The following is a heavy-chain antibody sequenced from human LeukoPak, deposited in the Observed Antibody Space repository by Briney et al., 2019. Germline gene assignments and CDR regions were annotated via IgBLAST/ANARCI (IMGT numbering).Heavy chain of an antibody. J-gene: IGHJ4*02. D-gene: IGHD5-12*01. CDR2: IKHDGST. CDR3: ARHTWQWLPFDD. V-gene: IGHV4-34*01. CDR1: GGSFSGYY. Sequence: PSETLSLTCAVYGGSFSGYYWSWIRQSPGKGLEWIGEIKHDGSTTYNPSLESRVTMSLDTSTNQISLEMTSVTAADTANYCARHTWQWLPFDDWGQGTQVTISS.